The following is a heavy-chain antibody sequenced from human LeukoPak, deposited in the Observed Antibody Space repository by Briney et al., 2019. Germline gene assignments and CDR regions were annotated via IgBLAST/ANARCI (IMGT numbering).Heavy chain of an antibody. CDR2: IYYRSKWYN. V-gene: IGHV6-1*01. D-gene: IGHD2-2*02. Sequence: SQTLSLTCAISGDSVSTYSAAWNWIRQSPSRGLEWLGRIYYRSKWYNDYAASVKSRITINPDTSKNLFSLQMTSVTPEDTAVYYCARESRNTLDIWGQGTMVTVSS. CDR1: GDSVSTYSAA. CDR3: ARESRNTLDI. J-gene: IGHJ3*02.